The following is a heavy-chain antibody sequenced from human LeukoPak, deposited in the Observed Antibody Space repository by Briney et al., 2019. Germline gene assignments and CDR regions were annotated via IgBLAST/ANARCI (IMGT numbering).Heavy chain of an antibody. J-gene: IGHJ6*03. D-gene: IGHD3-3*01. CDR1: GFTFSSYA. V-gene: IGHV3-15*01. CDR2: VKSKTDSGTT. Sequence: GGSLRLSCAASGFTFSSYAMSWVRQAPGKGLEWVGRVKSKTDSGTTGYAAPVKGRFAISRDDSKNTLYLQMNSLKTEDTAVYYCAIEGGGSRNDFSGGYYAPHLYYMDVWGKGTMVTVSS. CDR3: AIEGGGSRNDFSGGYYAPHLYYMDV.